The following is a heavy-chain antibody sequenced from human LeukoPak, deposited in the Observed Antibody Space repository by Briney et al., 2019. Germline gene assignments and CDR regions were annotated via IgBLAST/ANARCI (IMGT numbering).Heavy chain of an antibody. J-gene: IGHJ5*02. CDR3: ARAYSSGWADWFDP. CDR2: IYYSGST. CDR1: GGSINSYY. D-gene: IGHD6-19*01. V-gene: IGHV4-59*01. Sequence: PSETLSLTCTVSGGSINSYYWSWIRQPPGKGLEWIGYIYYSGSTNYNPSLKSRVTISVDTSKNQFPLKLSSVTAADTAVYYCARAYSSGWADWFDPWGQGTLVTVSS.